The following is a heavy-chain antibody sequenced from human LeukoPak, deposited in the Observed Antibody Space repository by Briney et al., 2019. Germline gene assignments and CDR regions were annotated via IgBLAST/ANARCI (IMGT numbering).Heavy chain of an antibody. Sequence: GGSLRLSCAASGFTFSSYSMNWVRQAPGKGLEWVSYISSSSSTIYYADSVKGRFTISRDNAKNSLYLQMNSLRAEDTAVYYCARDSGYDAFDIWGQGTIVTVSS. CDR3: ARDSGYDAFDI. D-gene: IGHD3-22*01. J-gene: IGHJ3*02. CDR2: ISSSSSTI. V-gene: IGHV3-48*01. CDR1: GFTFSSYS.